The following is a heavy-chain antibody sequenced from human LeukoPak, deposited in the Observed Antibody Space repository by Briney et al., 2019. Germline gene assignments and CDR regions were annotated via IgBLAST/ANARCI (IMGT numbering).Heavy chain of an antibody. V-gene: IGHV3-74*01. CDR2: ISTDGSST. D-gene: IGHD2-21*01. CDR1: GFTFSNYW. J-gene: IGHJ4*02. CDR3: ARDCAYSGGDCYSFAY. Sequence: PGGSLTLSCAASGFTFSNYWMHWVRQAPGKGLVWVSRISTDGSSTSYADFVKGRFTISRDNPKNTLYLQMNCLRAEDTAVYYCARDCAYSGGDCYSFAYWGQGTLVTVSS.